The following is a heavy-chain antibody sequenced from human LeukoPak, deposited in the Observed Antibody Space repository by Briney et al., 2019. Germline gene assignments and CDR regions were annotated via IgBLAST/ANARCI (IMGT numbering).Heavy chain of an antibody. V-gene: IGHV3-15*07. J-gene: IGHJ4*02. CDR1: GFTSKNAW. CDR3: TTSRSGTYYVY. D-gene: IGHD1-26*01. CDR2: IKSKTAGGTI. Sequence: GGSLRLSCATSGFTSKNAWMNWVRQAPGEGLEWVGRIKSKTAGGTIDYAAPVKGRFTISRDDSKNTLYLQMNSLKTEDTAVYYCTTSRSGTYYVYWGQGTLVTVSS.